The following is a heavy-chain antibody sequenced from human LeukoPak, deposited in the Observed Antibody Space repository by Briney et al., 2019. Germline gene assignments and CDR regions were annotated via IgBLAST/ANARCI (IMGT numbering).Heavy chain of an antibody. CDR2: ISTSSSYI. Sequence: GGSLRLSCAASGFTLSRYSMNWVRQAPGKGLEWVSLISTSSSYIYYTDSVKGRFTISRDNAKSSLYLQMNSLRAEDTAVYYCARDLRPFSGYDNLAFDIWGQGTMVTVSS. CDR3: ARDLRPFSGYDNLAFDI. CDR1: GFTLSRYS. J-gene: IGHJ3*02. D-gene: IGHD5-12*01. V-gene: IGHV3-21*01.